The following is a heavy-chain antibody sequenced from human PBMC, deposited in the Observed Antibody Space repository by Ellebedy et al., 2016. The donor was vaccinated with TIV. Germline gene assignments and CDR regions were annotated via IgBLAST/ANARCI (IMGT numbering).Heavy chain of an antibody. CDR1: GDSVSNFY. V-gene: IGHV4-59*02. Sequence: MPSGTLSLTCTVSGDSVSNFYWSWIRQPPGKGLEWIGHIYNTGSTNYNPSLKSRVTISVDTSKYQFSLKLSSVTAADTAVYYCARGQGTLQYFDWLGHYYYGMDVWGQGTTVTVSS. J-gene: IGHJ6*02. D-gene: IGHD3-9*01. CDR3: ARGQGTLQYFDWLGHYYYGMDV. CDR2: IYNTGST.